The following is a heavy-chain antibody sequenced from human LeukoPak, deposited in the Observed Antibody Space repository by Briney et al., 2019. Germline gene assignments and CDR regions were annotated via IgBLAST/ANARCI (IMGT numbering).Heavy chain of an antibody. D-gene: IGHD2-2*01. V-gene: IGHV3-73*01. CDR2: IRSKANSYAT. CDR1: GFTFSGSA. J-gene: IGHJ4*02. Sequence: GGSLRLSCAASGFTFSGSAMHWVRQASGKGLEWVGRIRSKANSYATAYAASVKGRFTISRDDSKNTAYLQMNSLKTEDTAVYYCTRRGGRLVPAAQTDGWGQGTLVTVSS. CDR3: TRRGGRLVPAAQTDG.